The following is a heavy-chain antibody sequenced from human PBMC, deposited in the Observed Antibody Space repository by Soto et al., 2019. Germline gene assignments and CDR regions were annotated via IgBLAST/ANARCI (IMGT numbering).Heavy chain of an antibody. J-gene: IGHJ4*02. CDR1: GYTFTSYS. Sequence: GASVKVSCKASGYTFTSYSMHWVRQAPGQRLEWMGWINAGNGNTKYSQKFQGRVTITRDTSASTAYMELSSLRSEDTAVYYCARDPGYGYGYIWGQGTLVTVSS. V-gene: IGHV1-3*01. CDR2: INAGNGNT. CDR3: ARDPGYGYGYI. D-gene: IGHD5-18*01.